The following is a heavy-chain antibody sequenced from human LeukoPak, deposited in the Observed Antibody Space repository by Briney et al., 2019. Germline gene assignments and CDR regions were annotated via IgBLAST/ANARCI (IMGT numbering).Heavy chain of an antibody. V-gene: IGHV3-23*01. Sequence: GGSLRLSCAASGFTFSSYAMSWVRQAPGKGLEWVSTISGSGGSTYYADSVRGRFTISRDNSKNTLYLQMNSLRAEDTAVYYCANHYGGNGDDAFDIWGQGTMVTVSS. D-gene: IGHD4-23*01. CDR1: GFTFSSYA. J-gene: IGHJ3*02. CDR3: ANHYGGNGDDAFDI. CDR2: ISGSGGST.